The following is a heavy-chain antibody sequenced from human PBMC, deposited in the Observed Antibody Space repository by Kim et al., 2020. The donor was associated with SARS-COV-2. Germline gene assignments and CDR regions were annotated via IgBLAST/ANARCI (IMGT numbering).Heavy chain of an antibody. D-gene: IGHD3-16*02. J-gene: IGHJ6*02. CDR3: ARVGYDYVGGSYRDYYYYYGMDV. CDR2: ISSSSSYT. CDR1: GFTFSDYY. V-gene: IGHV3-11*05. Sequence: GGSLRLSCAASGFTFSDYYMSWIRQAPGKGLEWVSYISSSSSYTNYADSVKGRFTISRDNAKNSLYLKMNSLRAEDTAVYYCARVGYDYVGGSYRDYYYYYGMDVWGQGTTVTVSS.